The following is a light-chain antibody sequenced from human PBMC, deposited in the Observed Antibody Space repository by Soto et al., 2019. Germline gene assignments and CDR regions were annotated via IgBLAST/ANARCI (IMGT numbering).Light chain of an antibody. CDR3: QQYNNWPPLT. CDR1: QSVSNN. CDR2: DAS. J-gene: IGKJ4*01. Sequence: EIVMTQSPATLSVSPGERATLSCRASQSVSNNLAWYQQKPGQAPRPLIYDASTRATGIPARFSGSGSGTEFTLTISSLQSEDFAVYYCQQYNNWPPLTFGGGTKVEIK. V-gene: IGKV3-15*01.